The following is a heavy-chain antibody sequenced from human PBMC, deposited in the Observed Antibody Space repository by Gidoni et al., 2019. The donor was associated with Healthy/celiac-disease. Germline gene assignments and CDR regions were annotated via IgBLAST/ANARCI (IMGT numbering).Heavy chain of an antibody. Sequence: GGSISSSSYYWGWIRQPPGKGLEWIGSIYYSGSTYYNPSLKSRVTISVDTSKNQFSLKLSSVTAADTAVYYCASQYSSSWYLSGDYWGQGTLVTVSS. CDR2: IYYSGST. CDR1: GGSISSSSYY. CDR3: ASQYSSSWYLSGDY. V-gene: IGHV4-39*01. J-gene: IGHJ4*02. D-gene: IGHD6-13*01.